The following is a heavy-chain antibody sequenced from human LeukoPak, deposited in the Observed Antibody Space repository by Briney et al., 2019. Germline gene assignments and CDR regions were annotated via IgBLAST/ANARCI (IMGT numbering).Heavy chain of an antibody. D-gene: IGHD1-7*01. Sequence: GGTLRLSCAASGFTFSSYGMSWVRQAPGKGLEWVSAISGSGGSTYYADSVKGRFTISRDNSKNTLYLQMNSLRAEDTAVYYCARYNWNYGGYYYYYMDVWGKGTTVTVSS. CDR1: GFTFSSYG. CDR2: ISGSGGST. CDR3: ARYNWNYGGYYYYYMDV. J-gene: IGHJ6*03. V-gene: IGHV3-23*01.